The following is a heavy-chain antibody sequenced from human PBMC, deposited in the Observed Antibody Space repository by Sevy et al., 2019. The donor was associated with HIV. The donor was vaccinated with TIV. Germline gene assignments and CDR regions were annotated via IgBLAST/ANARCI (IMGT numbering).Heavy chain of an antibody. D-gene: IGHD3-22*01. CDR2: ISGSSSHI. J-gene: IGHJ6*02. V-gene: IGHV3-21*01. CDR3: ARDPTDDSGYSHGMDA. CDR1: GFAIDSYS. Sequence: GRSLRLSCTASGFAIDSYSMNWVRQAPGKGLEWLSSISGSSSHIFYADSVKGRFTISRDNARNSVYLRMNSLRAEDTALYFCARDPTDDSGYSHGMDAWGQGTTVTVSS.